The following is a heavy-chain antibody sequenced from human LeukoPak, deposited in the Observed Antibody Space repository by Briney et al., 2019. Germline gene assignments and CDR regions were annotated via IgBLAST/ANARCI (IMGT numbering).Heavy chain of an antibody. CDR3: ARGQQWMVRGYFDY. J-gene: IGHJ4*02. Sequence: SETLSLTCAVYGGSFRGYYWSWIRHPPGKGLEWMGEINHSGSTNYNPFLKSRVNISVDTSKNQFPLKLSAVTAADTAVYYCARGQQWMVRGYFDYWGEGTRVTVSS. V-gene: IGHV4-34*01. CDR2: INHSGST. D-gene: IGHD6-19*01. CDR1: GGSFRGYY.